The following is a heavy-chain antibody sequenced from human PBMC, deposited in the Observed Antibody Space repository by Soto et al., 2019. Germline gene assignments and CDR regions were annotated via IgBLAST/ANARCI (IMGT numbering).Heavy chain of an antibody. CDR2: MNPNSNNT. J-gene: IGHJ5*01. CDR3: ARSDGYHFNWLDS. Sequence: QVQLVQSGAEVKTPGASVKVSCKASGYTFASYDMNWVRQAPGQGLEWMGWMNPNSNNTGYAQKFQGRLTMTRDIAFSTAHMELSSLRTEDTAVYYCARSDGYHFNWLDSWGQGTLVTVSA. V-gene: IGHV1-8*01. D-gene: IGHD2-21*01. CDR1: GYTFASYD.